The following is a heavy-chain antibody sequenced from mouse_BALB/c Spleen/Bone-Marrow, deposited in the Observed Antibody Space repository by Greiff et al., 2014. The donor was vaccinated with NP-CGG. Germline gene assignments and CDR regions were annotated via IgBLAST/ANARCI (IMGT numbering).Heavy chain of an antibody. CDR2: ISPDSSTI. Sequence: EVQRVESGGGLVQPGGSLKLSCAASGFDFSRYWMSWVRQAPGKGLEWIGEISPDSSTINYTPSLKDKFIISRDNAKNTLYLQMSKVGSEDTALYYCARLGYYGTMDYWGQGTSVTVSS. V-gene: IGHV4-1*02. CDR3: ARLGYYGTMDY. D-gene: IGHD1-1*01. J-gene: IGHJ4*01. CDR1: GFDFSRYW.